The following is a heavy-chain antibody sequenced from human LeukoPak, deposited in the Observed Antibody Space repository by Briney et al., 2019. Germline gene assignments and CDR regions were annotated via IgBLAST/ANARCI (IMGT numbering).Heavy chain of an antibody. CDR3: ARAPGGEPFDY. D-gene: IGHD1-26*01. Sequence: SETLSLTCTVSGGSISSGSHYWSWIRQPAGKGLEWIGRVYTSGITEYSPSLRSRVTISRDTSKNQFSLKLSSVTAAYTAVYYCARAPGGEPFDYWGQGTLVTVSS. CDR1: GGSISSGSHY. CDR2: VYTSGIT. J-gene: IGHJ4*02. V-gene: IGHV4-61*02.